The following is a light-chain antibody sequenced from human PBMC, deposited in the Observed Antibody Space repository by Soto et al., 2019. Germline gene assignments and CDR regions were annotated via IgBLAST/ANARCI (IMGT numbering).Light chain of an antibody. V-gene: IGKV3D-20*01. CDR3: QQCSSSPIT. J-gene: IGKJ5*01. CDR1: QSVSSSY. Sequence: EIVLTQSPGTLSLSPGERATLSCGASQSVSSSYLAWYQQKPGLAPRLLIYDASRRAAGIPARFSGSGSGTDFTLTISRLEPEDFAVYYCQQCSSSPITFGQGTRLEIK. CDR2: DAS.